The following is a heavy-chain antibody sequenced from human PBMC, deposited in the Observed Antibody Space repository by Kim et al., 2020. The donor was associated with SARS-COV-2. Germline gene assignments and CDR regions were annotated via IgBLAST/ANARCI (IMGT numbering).Heavy chain of an antibody. CDR3: AREPIAAAGTGAFDI. V-gene: IGHV1-46*01. J-gene: IGHJ3*02. D-gene: IGHD6-13*01. Sequence: QKFQGRVTMTRDTSTSTVYMELSSLRSEDTAVYYCAREPIAAAGTGAFDIWGQGTMVTVSS.